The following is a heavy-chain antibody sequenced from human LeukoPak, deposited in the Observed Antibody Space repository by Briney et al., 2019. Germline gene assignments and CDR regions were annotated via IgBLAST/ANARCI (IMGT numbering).Heavy chain of an antibody. D-gene: IGHD2-15*01. V-gene: IGHV3-21*01. CDR2: ISSSSSYI. Sequence: GGSLRLSCAASGFTFSSYSMNWVLQAPGKGLEWVSSISSSSSYIYYADSVKGRFTISRDNAKNPLYLQMNSLRAEDTAVYYCATGGYCSGGSCYSDAFDIWGQGTMVTVSS. CDR1: GFTFSSYS. J-gene: IGHJ3*02. CDR3: ATGGYCSGGSCYSDAFDI.